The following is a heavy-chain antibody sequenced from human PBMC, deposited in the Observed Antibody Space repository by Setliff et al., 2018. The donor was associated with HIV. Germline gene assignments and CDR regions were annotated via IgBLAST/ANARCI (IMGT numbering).Heavy chain of an antibody. V-gene: IGHV4-4*09. J-gene: IGHJ4*02. Sequence: PSETLSLTCTVSDDPINSFYWSWIRQPPGKGLEWIGYIYTSGSTNYNPSLEGRVTISVDTSKNQFSLKLSSVTAADTAVYYCARTPEDYDQYFFDRWGQGPLVTVSS. CDR1: DDPINSFY. D-gene: IGHD3-22*01. CDR2: IYTSGST. CDR3: ARTPEDYDQYFFDR.